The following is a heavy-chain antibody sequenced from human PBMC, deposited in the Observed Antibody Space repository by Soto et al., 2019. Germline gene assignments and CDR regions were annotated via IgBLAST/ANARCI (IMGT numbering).Heavy chain of an antibody. D-gene: IGHD4-17*01. CDR1: GGSISSYY. V-gene: IGHV4-59*01. J-gene: IGHJ4*02. CDR2: IYYSGST. CDR3: ARDSYGDSLDY. Sequence: PSETLSLTCTVSGGSISSYYWSWIRQPPGKGLECIGYIYYSGSTNYNPSLKSRVTISVDTSKNQFSLKLTSVTAADTAVYYCARDSYGDSLDYWGQGTLVTVSS.